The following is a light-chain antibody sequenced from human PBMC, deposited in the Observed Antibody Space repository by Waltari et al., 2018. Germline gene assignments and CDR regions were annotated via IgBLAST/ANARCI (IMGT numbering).Light chain of an antibody. J-gene: IGKJ4*01. CDR2: DAS. CDR1: QGISSA. CDR3: QQFNSYLLT. V-gene: IGKV1-13*02. Sequence: AIQLTQSPSSLSASVGDRVPITCRASQGISSALAWYQQKTGKAPKLLISDASSLESGVPSRFSGSGSGTDFTLTISILQPEDFATYYCQQFNSYLLTFGGGTKVEIK.